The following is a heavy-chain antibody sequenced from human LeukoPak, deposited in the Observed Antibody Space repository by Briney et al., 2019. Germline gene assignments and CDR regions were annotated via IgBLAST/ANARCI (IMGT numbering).Heavy chain of an antibody. Sequence: PGRSLRLSCAASGFTFSSYGMHWVRQAPGKGLEWVAVIWYDRSNKYYADSVKGRFTISRDNSKNTLYLQMNSLRAEDTAVYYCARGEYDVVVPAAILNRWDMDVWGKGTTVTVSS. CDR1: GFTFSSYG. D-gene: IGHD2-2*01. V-gene: IGHV3-33*01. CDR2: IWYDRSNK. CDR3: ARGEYDVVVPAAILNRWDMDV. J-gene: IGHJ6*04.